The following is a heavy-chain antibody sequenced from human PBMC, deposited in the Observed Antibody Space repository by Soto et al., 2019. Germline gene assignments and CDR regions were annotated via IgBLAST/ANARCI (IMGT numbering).Heavy chain of an antibody. Sequence: GGSLRLSCAASGFTFTSYGMHWVRQAPGKGLEWMALILHDGSAEYYADSVKGRFTISRDNSKNTLYLQMNSLRAEDTAVYYCARSRDGYSFYFYYGMDGWGQGTTVAVSS. CDR1: GFTFTSYG. CDR2: ILHDGSAE. V-gene: IGHV3-30*03. D-gene: IGHD4-4*01. J-gene: IGHJ6*02. CDR3: ARSRDGYSFYFYYGMDG.